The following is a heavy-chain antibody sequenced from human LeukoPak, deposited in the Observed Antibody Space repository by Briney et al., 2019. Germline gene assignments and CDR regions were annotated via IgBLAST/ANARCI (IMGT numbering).Heavy chain of an antibody. Sequence: GSLRLSCAASGFTFSSYAMNWVRQAPGKGLEWIGEINHSGSTNYNPSLKSRVTISVDTSKNQFSLKLSSVTAADTAVYYCARRYYGSGSYYPYWGQGTLVTVSS. CDR3: ARRYYGSGSYYPY. D-gene: IGHD3-10*01. J-gene: IGHJ4*02. CDR2: INHSGST. CDR1: GFTFSSYA. V-gene: IGHV4-34*01.